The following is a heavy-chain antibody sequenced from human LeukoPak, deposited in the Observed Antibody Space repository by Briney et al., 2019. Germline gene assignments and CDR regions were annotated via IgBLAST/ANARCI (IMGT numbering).Heavy chain of an antibody. Sequence: GASVKVSCKASGYTFTDYNIHWVRQAPGQGLGWMGWMNPNSGGASYAQKFQGRVTMTRDTSISTAYMELSGVRPDDTAVYYCTRDRLGGSGWFDPWGQGTLVTVSS. D-gene: IGHD3-16*01. CDR3: TRDRLGGSGWFDP. CDR1: GYTFTDYN. J-gene: IGHJ5*02. CDR2: MNPNSGGA. V-gene: IGHV1-2*02.